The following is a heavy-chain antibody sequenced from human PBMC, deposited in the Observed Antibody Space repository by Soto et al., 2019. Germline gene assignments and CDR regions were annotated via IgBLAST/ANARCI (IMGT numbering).Heavy chain of an antibody. V-gene: IGHV3-23*01. Sequence: EVQLLESGGGLVQPGGSLRLSCAASGFTLSIYAMTWVRQAPGKGLELVSSINTNGGSTSYAESVKGRFTISRDHSEKTVYLQMNSLRVEDTAIYYCAKDPRVGASAAEYFQHWGQGTLVSVSS. CDR2: INTNGGST. CDR1: GFTLSIYA. CDR3: AKDPRVGASAAEYFQH. D-gene: IGHD1-26*01. J-gene: IGHJ1*01.